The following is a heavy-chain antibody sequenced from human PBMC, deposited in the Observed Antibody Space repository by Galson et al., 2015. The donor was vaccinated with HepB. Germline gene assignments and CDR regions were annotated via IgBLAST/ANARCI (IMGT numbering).Heavy chain of an antibody. J-gene: IGHJ4*02. V-gene: IGHV3-15*01. CDR3: ATTPGY. Sequence: SLRLSCAASGFIFSKAWMSWVRQAPGKGLDAIGLIKSKTDGGTTDYAAPVKGRFTISRDDSKNTMYLEMNNLKPEDTGVCYCATTPGYWGQGTLVTVSS. CDR1: GFIFSKAW. CDR2: IKSKTDGGTT.